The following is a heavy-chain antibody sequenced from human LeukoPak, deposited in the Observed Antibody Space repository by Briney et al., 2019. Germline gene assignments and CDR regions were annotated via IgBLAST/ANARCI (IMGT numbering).Heavy chain of an antibody. V-gene: IGHV3-21*01. J-gene: IGHJ4*02. CDR2: ISSRNSYI. CDR3: ARRPEGLDY. Sequence: GGSRSLSCAASGFTFRTYSMNWVRQAPGKGLEWVSSISSRNSYIYYADSVEGRFTISRDNAKNSLYLQMNSLRAEDTAVYYCARRPEGLDYWGQGTLVTVSS. CDR1: GFTFRTYS.